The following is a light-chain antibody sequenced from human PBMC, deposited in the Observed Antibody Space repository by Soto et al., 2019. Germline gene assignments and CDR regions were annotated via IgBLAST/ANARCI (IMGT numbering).Light chain of an antibody. CDR1: QSVSSY. Sequence: ELVLSHSQATLSLSPGEIATLSFVSSQSVSSYLARYQQKPGQAPRLLIYDASNRATGIPARFSGSGSGTDFTLTISSLEPEDFAVYYCQQRSNWPLITFGQGTLLEIK. CDR3: QQRSNWPLIT. CDR2: DAS. V-gene: IGKV3-11*01. J-gene: IGKJ5*01.